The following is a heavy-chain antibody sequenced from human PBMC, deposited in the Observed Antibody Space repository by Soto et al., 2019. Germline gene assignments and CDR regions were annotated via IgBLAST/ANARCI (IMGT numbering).Heavy chain of an antibody. CDR2: ISGSGGST. D-gene: IGHD3-10*01. J-gene: IGHJ4*02. Sequence: GGSLRLSCAASGFTFSSYAMSWVRQAPGKGLEWVSAISGSGGSTYYADSVKGRFTISRDNSKNTLYLQMNSLRAEDTAVYYCAKDFLTHYYGSGSYYNDYWGQGTLVTVSS. V-gene: IGHV3-23*01. CDR3: AKDFLTHYYGSGSYYNDY. CDR1: GFTFSSYA.